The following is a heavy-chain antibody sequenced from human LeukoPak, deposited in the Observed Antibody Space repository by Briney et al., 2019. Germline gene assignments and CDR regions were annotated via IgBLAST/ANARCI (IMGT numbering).Heavy chain of an antibody. V-gene: IGHV4-38-2*01. J-gene: IGHJ4*02. Sequence: PSETLSLTCAVSGYSISSGYYWGWIRQPPGKGLEWIGSIYHSGSTYYNPSLKSRVTISVDTSENQFSLKLSSVTAADTAVYYCARHRRSAYWNPVTTAFDYWGQGTLVTVSS. CDR3: ARHRRSAYWNPVTTAFDY. CDR1: GYSISSGYY. CDR2: IYHSGST. D-gene: IGHD1-1*01.